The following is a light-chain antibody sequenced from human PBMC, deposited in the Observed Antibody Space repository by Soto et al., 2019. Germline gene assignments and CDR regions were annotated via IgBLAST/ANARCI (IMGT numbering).Light chain of an antibody. J-gene: IGLJ2*01. CDR3: VIYMGGGVGS. CDR2: NTD. V-gene: IGLV8-61*01. Sequence: QTVVTQEPSLSVSPGGTLTLTCGLTSGSVSTGHFPSWYQVTPGQPPRTLIYNTDSRSSGVPKRFSGSILGNKAALTITGAQADDESEYYCVIYMGGGVGSFGGGTKLTVL. CDR1: SGSVSTGHF.